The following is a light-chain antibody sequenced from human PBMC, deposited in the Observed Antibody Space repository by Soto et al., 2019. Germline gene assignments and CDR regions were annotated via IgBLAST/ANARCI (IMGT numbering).Light chain of an antibody. J-gene: IGLJ3*02. CDR2: AVR. CDR1: MRDVGAYNL. CDR3: SAYTARSGLV. V-gene: IGLV2-14*01. Sequence: QSALTQPASVSGSAGQSITISCSGTMRDVGAYNLVSWYQQHPGTAPKLIIYAVRNRPSGISSRFSGSKSGNTASLTISGLHSDDAGDYYWSAYTARSGLVFGGGTKVTVL.